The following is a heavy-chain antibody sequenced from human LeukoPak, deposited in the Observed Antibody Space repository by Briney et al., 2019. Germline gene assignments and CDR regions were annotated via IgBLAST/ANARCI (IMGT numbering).Heavy chain of an antibody. CDR1: GGPFTNFY. CDR2: IYYTGSA. V-gene: IGHV4-59*01. D-gene: IGHD2/OR15-2a*01. CDR3: ATKASPGFYDY. J-gene: IGHJ4*02. Sequence: SETLSLTCTVSGGPFTNFYWTWTRQFPGKGLEWIGFIYYTGSATYSPSLERRVTMSVDTSKSQFSLQMTSVTAADTAVYYCATKASPGFYDYWGQGTLVTVSS.